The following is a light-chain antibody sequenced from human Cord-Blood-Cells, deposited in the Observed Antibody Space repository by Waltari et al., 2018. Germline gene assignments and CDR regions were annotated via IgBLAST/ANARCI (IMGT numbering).Light chain of an antibody. V-gene: IGKV3-11*01. CDR1: QSVSSY. Sequence: EIVFTQSPATLSLSPGEPATLSCRASQSVSSYLAWYQQKPGQAPRLRIYDASNRATGIPARFSGSGSGTDFTLTISSLEPEDFAVYYCQQRSNWPWTFGQGTKVEIK. J-gene: IGKJ1*01. CDR3: QQRSNWPWT. CDR2: DAS.